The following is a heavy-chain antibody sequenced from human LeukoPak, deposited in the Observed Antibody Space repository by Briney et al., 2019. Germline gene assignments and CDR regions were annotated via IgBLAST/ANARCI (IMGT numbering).Heavy chain of an antibody. D-gene: IGHD3-10*01. J-gene: IGHJ4*02. V-gene: IGHV4-31*03. CDR2: IYYSGST. Sequence: SQTLSLTCTVSGGSISSGGYYWSWIRQHPGKGLEWIGYIYYSGSTYHNPSLKSRVTISVDTSKNQFSLKLSSVTAADTAVYYWAREAGTVRGNTGGDYWGQGTLVTVSS. CDR1: GGSISSGGYY. CDR3: AREAGTVRGNTGGDY.